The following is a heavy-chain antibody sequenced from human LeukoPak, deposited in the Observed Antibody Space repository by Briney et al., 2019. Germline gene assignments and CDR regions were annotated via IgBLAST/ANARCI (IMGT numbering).Heavy chain of an antibody. V-gene: IGHV5-51*01. D-gene: IGHD3-10*01. CDR1: GYSFTRYW. CDR2: IYPGDSDT. J-gene: IGHJ6*03. CDR3: ARTRYYGSSYNYMDV. Sequence: GESLKISCKGSGYSFTRYWIGWVRQMPGKGLEWMGIIYPGDSDTRYSPSFQGQVTISADKSISTAYLQWSSLKASDTAMYYCARTRYYGSSYNYMDVWGRGTTVTVSS.